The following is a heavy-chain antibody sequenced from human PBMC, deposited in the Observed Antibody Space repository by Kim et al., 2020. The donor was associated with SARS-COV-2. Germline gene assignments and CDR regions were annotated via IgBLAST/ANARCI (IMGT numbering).Heavy chain of an antibody. Sequence: GGSLRLSCAASGFTFSSYWMHWVRQAPGKGLVWVSRINSDGSSTSYADSVKGRFTISRDNAKNTLYLEMKSLRAEDTAVYYCARGWYYDILTVDYDYYYGMVVWGQGTTVTVSS. CDR1: GFTFSSYW. CDR3: ARGWYYDILTVDYDYYYGMVV. J-gene: IGHJ6*02. CDR2: INSDGSST. V-gene: IGHV3-74*01. D-gene: IGHD3-9*01.